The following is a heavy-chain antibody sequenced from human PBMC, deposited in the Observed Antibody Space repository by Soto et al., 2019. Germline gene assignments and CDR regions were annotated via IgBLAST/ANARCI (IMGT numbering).Heavy chain of an antibody. CDR2: VDHSGRT. J-gene: IGHJ4*02. D-gene: IGHD3-10*01. CDR3: AKKGYYPSGKINLFDS. CDR1: GYSINSDNY. V-gene: IGHV4-38-2*02. Sequence: SETLSLTCTFSGYSINSDNYWGWIRQPPGKGLEWVGSVDHSGRTYYSSSLKSRVTMSIDTSKNQLSLRLTSVTAADTAIYYCAKKGYYPSGKINLFDSWGQGTLVTVSS.